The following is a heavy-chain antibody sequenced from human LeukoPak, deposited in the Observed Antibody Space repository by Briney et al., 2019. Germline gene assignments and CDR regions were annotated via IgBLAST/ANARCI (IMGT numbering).Heavy chain of an antibody. V-gene: IGHV3-30-3*01. CDR1: GFTFSSYA. CDR3: ARGAYYYDSSGSIEYAFQH. CDR2: ISYDGSNK. Sequence: GGSLRLSCAASGFTFSSYAMHWVRQAPGKGLEWVAVISYDGSNKYYADSVKGRFTISRDNSKNTLYLQMNSLRAEDTAVYYCARGAYYYDSSGSIEYAFQHWGQGTLVTVSS. D-gene: IGHD3-22*01. J-gene: IGHJ1*01.